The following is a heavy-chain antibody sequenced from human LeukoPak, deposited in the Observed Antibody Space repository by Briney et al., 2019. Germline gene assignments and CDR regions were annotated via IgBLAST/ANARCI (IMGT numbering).Heavy chain of an antibody. CDR3: ARGLSIAAAGTGYAFDI. CDR2: INHSGST. J-gene: IGHJ3*02. D-gene: IGHD6-13*01. V-gene: IGHV4-34*01. Sequence: SETLSLTCAVYGGSFSGYYWSWIRQPPGKGLEWIGEINHSGSTNYNPSLKSRVTMSVDTSKNQFSLKVSSVTAADTAVYYCARGLSIAAAGTGYAFDIWGQGTVVTVSS. CDR1: GGSFSGYY.